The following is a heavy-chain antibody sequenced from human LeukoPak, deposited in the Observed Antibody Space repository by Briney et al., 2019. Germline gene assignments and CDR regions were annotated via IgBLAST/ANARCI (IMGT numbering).Heavy chain of an antibody. D-gene: IGHD3-3*01. CDR3: ARLRFLEWLNLAYVRLGMDV. Sequence: PSETLSLTCTVSGGSISSYYWSWIRQPAGKGLEWIGRIYTSGSTNYNPSLKSRVTISVDTSKNQFSLKLSSVTAADTAVYYCARLRFLEWLNLAYVRLGMDVWGQGTTVTVSS. CDR2: IYTSGST. V-gene: IGHV4-4*07. J-gene: IGHJ6*02. CDR1: GGSISSYY.